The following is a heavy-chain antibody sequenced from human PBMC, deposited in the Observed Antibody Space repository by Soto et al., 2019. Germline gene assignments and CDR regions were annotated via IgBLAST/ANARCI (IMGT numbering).Heavy chain of an antibody. Sequence: EVQLVESGGGLVQPGGSLKLSCAASGFTFSGSAMHWVRQASRKGLEWVGRIRSKANSYATAYAASVKGRFTISRDDSKNTSYLQMNSLKTEDTAVYFSTRGVEPYCGGDCSPFDYWGQGTLVIVSS. V-gene: IGHV3-73*02. J-gene: IGHJ4*02. CDR1: GFTFSGSA. D-gene: IGHD2-21*02. CDR2: IRSKANSYAT. CDR3: TRGVEPYCGGDCSPFDY.